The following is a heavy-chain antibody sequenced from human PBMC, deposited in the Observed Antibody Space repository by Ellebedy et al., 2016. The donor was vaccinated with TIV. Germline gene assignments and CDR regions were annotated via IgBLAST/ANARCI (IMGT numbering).Heavy chain of an antibody. CDR2: IYPDDSDT. CDR3: ARGSGSYNYFDY. CDR1: GFRYSNYW. J-gene: IGHJ4*02. V-gene: IGHV5-51*01. D-gene: IGHD3-10*01. Sequence: GESLKISCQGSGFRYSNYWIAWVRQMPGKGLEWMGMIYPDDSDTRYSPSFQGQVTISADKSISTAYLQWSSLKASDTAMYYCARGSGSYNYFDYWGQGTLVTVSS.